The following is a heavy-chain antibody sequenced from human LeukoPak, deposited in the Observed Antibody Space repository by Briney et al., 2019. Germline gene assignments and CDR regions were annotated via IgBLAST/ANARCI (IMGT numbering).Heavy chain of an antibody. D-gene: IGHD2-15*01. CDR3: AKIPPGYCSGASCYLDY. V-gene: IGHV3-23*01. CDR2: VSSNGGTT. Sequence: GGSLRPSCVASGFPSSSYWMSWVRQAPGKGLEWVSTVSSNGGTTYYADSVKGRFTISRDNSKNTLYLQLTSLTAEDTAVYFCAKIPPGYCSGASCYLDYWGQGTLVTVSS. J-gene: IGHJ4*02. CDR1: GFPSSSYW.